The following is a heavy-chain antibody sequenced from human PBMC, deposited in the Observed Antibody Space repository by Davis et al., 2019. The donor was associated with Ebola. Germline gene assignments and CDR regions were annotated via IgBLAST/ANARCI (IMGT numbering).Heavy chain of an antibody. CDR3: AAPSSSGSPFDY. J-gene: IGHJ4*02. V-gene: IGHV4-34*01. Sequence: GSLRLSCAASGFPFSVYFMDWVRLTPGKGLEWIGEINHSGSTNYNPSLKSRVTISVDTSKNQFSLKLSSVTAADTAVYYCAAPSSSGSPFDYWGQGTLVTVSS. D-gene: IGHD6-19*01. CDR1: GFPFSVYF. CDR2: INHSGST.